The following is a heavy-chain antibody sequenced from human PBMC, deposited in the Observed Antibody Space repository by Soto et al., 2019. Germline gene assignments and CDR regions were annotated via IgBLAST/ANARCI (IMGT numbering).Heavy chain of an antibody. D-gene: IGHD5-12*01. CDR3: AADGPPDIVYTEFAY. V-gene: IGHV1-58*01. J-gene: IGHJ4*01. Sequence: QMQLVQSGPEVKKPGTSVKVSCKASGFTFTSSAVQWVRQARGQRLEWIGWIVVGSGNTNYAQKFQERVTLTRDMSTSAAYMEPSSLRAEATAVYYCAADGPPDIVYTEFAYWGHGTLVTVSS. CDR1: GFTFTSSA. CDR2: IVVGSGNT.